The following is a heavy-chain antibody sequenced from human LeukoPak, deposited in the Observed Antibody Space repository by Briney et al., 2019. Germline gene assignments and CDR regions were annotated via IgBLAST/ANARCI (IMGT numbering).Heavy chain of an antibody. CDR1: GFIFSDYY. CDR3: AKDWGGRFDY. V-gene: IGHV3-11*04. Sequence: GGSLRLSCAASGFIFSDYYMSWIRQAPAKGLEWVSYISSGGSTIYYADSVKGRFTISRDNSKNTLYLQMNSLRAEDTAVYYCAKDWGGRFDYWGQGTLVTVSS. CDR2: ISSGGSTI. D-gene: IGHD3-16*01. J-gene: IGHJ4*02.